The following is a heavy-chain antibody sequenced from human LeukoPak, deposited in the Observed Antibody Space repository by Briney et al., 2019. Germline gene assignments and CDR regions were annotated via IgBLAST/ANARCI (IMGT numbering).Heavy chain of an antibody. D-gene: IGHD4-17*01. CDR2: IKQDGSEK. Sequence: GRSLRLSCAASGFTFSSYWMSWVRQAPGKGPEWVANIKQDGSEKYYVDSVKGRFTISRDNAKNSLYVQMNSLRAEDTAVYYCARDYGDPGYYYYGMDVWGQGTTVTVSS. J-gene: IGHJ6*02. CDR3: ARDYGDPGYYYYGMDV. V-gene: IGHV3-7*01. CDR1: GFTFSSYW.